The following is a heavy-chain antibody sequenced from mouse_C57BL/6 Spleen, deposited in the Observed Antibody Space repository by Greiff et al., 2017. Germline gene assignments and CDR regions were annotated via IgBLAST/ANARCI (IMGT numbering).Heavy chain of an antibody. CDR1: GYSFTDYN. Sequence: VQLQPSGPELVKPGASVKISCKASGYSFTDYNMNWVKQSNGKSLEWIGVINPNYGTTSYNQKFKGKATLTVDQSSSTAYMQLNSLTSEDSAVYYCARSYLQVLYGAMDYWGQGTSVTVSS. CDR3: ARSYLQVLYGAMDY. CDR2: INPNYGTT. V-gene: IGHV1-39*01. D-gene: IGHD2-12*01. J-gene: IGHJ4*01.